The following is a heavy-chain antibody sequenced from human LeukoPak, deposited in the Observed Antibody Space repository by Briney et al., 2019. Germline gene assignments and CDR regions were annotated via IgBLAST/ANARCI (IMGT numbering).Heavy chain of an antibody. CDR3: ARGGAFDI. Sequence: SVKVSCKTSGGTFSSFAINWVRHAPGQGLEWMGGIIPLFGPANYAQKFQGRVTITPDASTSTVYMELSSLRSEDTAFYYCARGGAFDIWGHGTLVTVSS. J-gene: IGHJ3*02. CDR2: IIPLFGPA. V-gene: IGHV1-69*13. CDR1: GGTFSSFA.